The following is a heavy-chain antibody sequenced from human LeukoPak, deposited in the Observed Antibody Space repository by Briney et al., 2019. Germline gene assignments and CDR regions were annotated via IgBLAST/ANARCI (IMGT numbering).Heavy chain of an antibody. CDR1: GFTFDDYG. CDR2: INEDGSDK. J-gene: IGHJ4*02. D-gene: IGHD6-6*01. Sequence: GGSLRLSCAASGFTFDDYGMSWVRQAPGKGLEWVANINEDGSDKYYVDSVKGRFTISRDNVKNSLYLQMNSLRAEDTAVYYCARGGVYSSSAPDYWGQGTLVTVSS. CDR3: ARGGVYSSSAPDY. V-gene: IGHV3-7*01.